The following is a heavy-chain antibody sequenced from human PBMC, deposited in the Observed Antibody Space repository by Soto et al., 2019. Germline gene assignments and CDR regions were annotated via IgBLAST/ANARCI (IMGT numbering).Heavy chain of an antibody. J-gene: IGHJ5*02. CDR2: IYHSGST. Sequence: TSETLSLTCTVSGGSVSSGSYYWSWIRQPPGKGLECVGYIYHSGSTYYNPSLKSRVTISVDRSKNQFSLKLSSVTAADTAVYYCARVPSPWGQGTLVTVS. CDR1: GGSVSSGSYY. CDR3: ARVPSP. V-gene: IGHV4-30-2*01.